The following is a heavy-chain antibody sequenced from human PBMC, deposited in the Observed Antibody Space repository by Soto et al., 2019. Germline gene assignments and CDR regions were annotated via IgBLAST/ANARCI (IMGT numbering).Heavy chain of an antibody. Sequence: SDTLSLTCTVSVGSVSNGMYYCSWFRQPPGQGLEWIGNVYFTVTTIYNPSLKSRVTMSVDTYKDQFFLKLTSVTAADTAVYYCARYCKNSACRPSYDFDYCGLGTLVTVSS. V-gene: IGHV4-61*01. CDR3: ARYCKNSACRPSYDFDY. J-gene: IGHJ4*02. D-gene: IGHD1-7*01. CDR2: VYFTVTT. CDR1: VGSVSNGMYY.